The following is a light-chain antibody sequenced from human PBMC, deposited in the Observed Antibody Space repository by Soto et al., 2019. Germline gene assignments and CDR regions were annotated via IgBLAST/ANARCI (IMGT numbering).Light chain of an antibody. Sequence: DIQMTQSPSTLSASVGDRVTITCRASQSISSWLAWYQQKPGKAPKLLIYDASTLEGGVPSRFSGSGSGTEFSLTITSLQPDDFATFYCQQYSSFSRTFGQGTKVDIK. CDR2: DAS. CDR3: QQYSSFSRT. CDR1: QSISSW. V-gene: IGKV1-5*01. J-gene: IGKJ1*01.